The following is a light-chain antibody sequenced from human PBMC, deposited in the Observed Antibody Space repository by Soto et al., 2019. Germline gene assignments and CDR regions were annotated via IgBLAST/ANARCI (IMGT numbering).Light chain of an antibody. CDR2: DVT. J-gene: IGLJ1*01. Sequence: QSVLTQPPSVSGSPGQPITISCTGTSSDVGGYIYVSWYQQHPGKAPKLMIYDVTSRPSGVSYRFSGSKSGNTASLTISGLQAEDEADYYCSSYTTSSSYVFGTGTKVTVL. CDR3: SSYTTSSSYV. CDR1: SSDVGGYIY. V-gene: IGLV2-14*01.